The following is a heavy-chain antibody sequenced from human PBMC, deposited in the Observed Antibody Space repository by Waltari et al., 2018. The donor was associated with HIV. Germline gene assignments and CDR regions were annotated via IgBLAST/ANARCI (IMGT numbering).Heavy chain of an antibody. J-gene: IGHJ6*02. CDR3: ASIAYCGGDCYPRGMDV. CDR1: GVHASGNY. V-gene: IGHV3-66*01. CDR2: IYSGGST. D-gene: IGHD2-21*02. Sequence: EVQLVESGGGLVQPGGSLRLSCAASGVHASGNYTSWVRQAPGKGLEWVSVIYSGGSTYYADSVKGRFTISRDNSKNTLYLQMNSLRAEDTAVYYCASIAYCGGDCYPRGMDVWGQGTTVTVSS.